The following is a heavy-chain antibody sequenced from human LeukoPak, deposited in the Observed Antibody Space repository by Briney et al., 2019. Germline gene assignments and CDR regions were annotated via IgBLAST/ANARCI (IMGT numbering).Heavy chain of an antibody. Sequence: SGTLSLTCAVSGGSISSTNWWSWVRQPPGKGLEWIGEIYHSGSTKYNPSLKSRVTISVDKSKNQLSLKLSSVTAADTAVYHCARAPDGVIEYFQHWGQGTLVTVSS. J-gene: IGHJ1*01. CDR2: IYHSGST. D-gene: IGHD2-21*01. CDR1: GGSISSTNW. CDR3: ARAPDGVIEYFQH. V-gene: IGHV4-4*02.